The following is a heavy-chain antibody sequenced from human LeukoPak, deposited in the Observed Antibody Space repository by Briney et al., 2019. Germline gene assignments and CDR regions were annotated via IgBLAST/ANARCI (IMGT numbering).Heavy chain of an antibody. J-gene: IGHJ5*02. Sequence: QTGGSLRLSCAASGFTFSSYAMSWVRQAPGKGLEWVSAISGSGGSTYYADSVKGRFTISRDNSKNTLYLQMNSLRAEDTAVYYCAKRKYCSSTSCYVFKSWGQGTLVTVSS. V-gene: IGHV3-23*01. D-gene: IGHD2-2*01. CDR1: GFTFSSYA. CDR2: ISGSGGST. CDR3: AKRKYCSSTSCYVFKS.